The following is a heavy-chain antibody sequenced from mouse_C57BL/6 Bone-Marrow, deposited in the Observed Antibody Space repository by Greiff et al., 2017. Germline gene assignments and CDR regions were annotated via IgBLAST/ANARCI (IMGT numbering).Heavy chain of an antibody. Sequence: VQLQQSGAELVRPGASVKLSCKASGYTFTDYYINWVKQRPGQGLEWIARIYPGSGNTYYNEKFKGKATLTAEKSSSTAYMQLSSLTSEDSAVYFCANGIIYYYGSSPRYYFDYWGQGTTLTVSS. CDR2: IYPGSGNT. J-gene: IGHJ2*01. D-gene: IGHD1-1*01. CDR3: ANGIIYYYGSSPRYYFDY. CDR1: GYTFTDYY. V-gene: IGHV1-76*01.